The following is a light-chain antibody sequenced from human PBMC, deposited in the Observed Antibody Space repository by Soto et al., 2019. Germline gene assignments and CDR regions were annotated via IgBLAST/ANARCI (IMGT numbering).Light chain of an antibody. CDR1: SSDVGSYNL. CDR2: EVS. J-gene: IGLJ1*01. V-gene: IGLV2-23*02. Sequence: QSALTQPASGSGSPGRSITISCTGTSSDVGSYNLVSWYQQHPGKAPKVMIYEVSMRPSGVPNRFSGSKSGYTASLTISWLQAEDEADYYCCSYAGSSTYVFGTGTKVTVL. CDR3: CSYAGSSTYV.